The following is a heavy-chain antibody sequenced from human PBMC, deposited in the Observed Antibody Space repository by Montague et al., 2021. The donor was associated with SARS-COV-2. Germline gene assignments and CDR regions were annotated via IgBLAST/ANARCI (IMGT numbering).Heavy chain of an antibody. CDR2: FYTSGST. Sequence: TLSLTCTVSGGSISSANYYWSWIRQPAGKGLEWIGRFYTSGSTNYNPSLKSRVAISADTSKNQFSLKLSSVTAADTAAYYCASTYYYASGSLFDPWGQGTLVTVSS. CDR3: ASTYYYASGSLFDP. J-gene: IGHJ5*02. CDR1: GGSISSANYY. V-gene: IGHV4-61*02. D-gene: IGHD3-10*01.